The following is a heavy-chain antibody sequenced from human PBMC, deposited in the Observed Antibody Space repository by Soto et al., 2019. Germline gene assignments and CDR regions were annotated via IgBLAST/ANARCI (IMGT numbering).Heavy chain of an antibody. D-gene: IGHD2-2*01. CDR2: IKQDGSEK. J-gene: IGHJ4*02. CDR1: GFTFSSYW. Sequence: PGGSLRLSCAASGFTFSSYWMSWVRQAPGKGLEWVANIKQDGSEKYYVDSVKGRFTISRDNAKNSLYLQMNSLRAEDTAVYYCARAPSSPYCSSTHCHYFDYWGQGALVTVS. V-gene: IGHV3-7*03. CDR3: ARAPSSPYCSSTHCHYFDY.